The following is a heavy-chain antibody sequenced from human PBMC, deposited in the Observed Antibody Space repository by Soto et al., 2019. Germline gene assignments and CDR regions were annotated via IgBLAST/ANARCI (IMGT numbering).Heavy chain of an antibody. Sequence: EVQLVESGGGLVQPGGSLRLSCAASGFSVSSNYMSWVRQAPGKGLEWVSVIYSGGTTYYADSVKGRFTISRDNSKNTLYLQMNSLRAEDTAAYYCTRGLYSSTCYYWGQGTLVTVSS. CDR3: TRGLYSSTCYY. CDR1: GFSVSSNY. J-gene: IGHJ4*02. CDR2: IYSGGTT. V-gene: IGHV3-66*01. D-gene: IGHD6-19*01.